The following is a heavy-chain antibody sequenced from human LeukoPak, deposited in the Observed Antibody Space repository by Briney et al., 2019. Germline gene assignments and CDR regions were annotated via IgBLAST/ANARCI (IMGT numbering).Heavy chain of an antibody. J-gene: IGHJ6*03. CDR2: INHSGST. D-gene: IGHD3-22*01. CDR1: GGSFSGYY. Sequence: SETLSLTCAVYGGSFSGYYWSWIRQPPGTGLEWIGEINHSGSTNYNPSLKSRVTISVDTSKNQFSLKLSSVSAADTAVYYCARGRITMIVVVPYYMDVWGKGTTVTVSS. CDR3: ARGRITMIVVVPYYMDV. V-gene: IGHV4-34*01.